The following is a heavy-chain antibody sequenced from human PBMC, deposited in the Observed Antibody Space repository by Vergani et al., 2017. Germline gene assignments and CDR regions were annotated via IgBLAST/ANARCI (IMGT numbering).Heavy chain of an antibody. Sequence: QVQLVQSGAEVKKPGASVKVSCKASGYTFTSYAMHWVRQAPGKRLEWMGWINTGNGNTKYSQRFQGRVTITRDTSASTAYMELSSLRSEDTAVYYCASPQQPHPTGFDYWGQGTLVTVSS. D-gene: IGHD6-13*01. CDR3: ASPQQPHPTGFDY. CDR2: INTGNGNT. CDR1: GYTFTSYA. V-gene: IGHV1-3*04. J-gene: IGHJ4*02.